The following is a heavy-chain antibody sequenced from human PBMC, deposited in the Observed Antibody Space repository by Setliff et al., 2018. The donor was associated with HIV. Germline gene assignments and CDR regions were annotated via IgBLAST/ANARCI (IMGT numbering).Heavy chain of an antibody. J-gene: IGHJ5*02. CDR1: GDSATNSRYY. CDR3: ASRIYYYDSNNFLREEGFDP. Sequence: LSLTCTVSGDSATNSRYYWAWIRQPPGKGLEYIGSIHYDERTYYNPPLKSRVTISLDTSKNQFSLNLTSVTAADTAVYYCASRIYYYDSNNFLREEGFDPWGQGTLVTVSS. D-gene: IGHD3-22*01. CDR2: IHYDERT. V-gene: IGHV4-39*01.